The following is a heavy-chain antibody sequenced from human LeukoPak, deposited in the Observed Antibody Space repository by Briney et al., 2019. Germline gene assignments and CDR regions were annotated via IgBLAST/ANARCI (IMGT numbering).Heavy chain of an antibody. J-gene: IGHJ5*02. D-gene: IGHD2-15*01. CDR2: IYHSGST. V-gene: IGHV4-30-2*01. Sequence: LRLSCAASGFTFDDYAMHWVRQPPGKGLEWIGYIYHSGSTYYNPSLKSRVTISVDRSKNQFSLKLSSVTAADTAVYYCARGYCSGGICYSRRHNWFDPWGQGTLVTVSS. CDR3: ARGYCSGGICYSRRHNWFDP. CDR1: GFTFDDYA.